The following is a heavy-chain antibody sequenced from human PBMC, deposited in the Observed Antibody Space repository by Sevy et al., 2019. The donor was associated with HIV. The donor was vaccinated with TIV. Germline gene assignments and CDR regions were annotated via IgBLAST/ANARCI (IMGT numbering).Heavy chain of an antibody. J-gene: IGHJ5*02. CDR1: GFPFSSYA. D-gene: IGHD4-17*01. V-gene: IGHV3-23*01. Sequence: GGSPRLSCAASGFPFSSYAMSWVRQAPGKGLEWVSTISGSGGSAYCADSVKGRFTISRDNSKNTLFLQMHSLRAEDTAVYYCAKGLRGTTTNNWFDPWGQGTLVTVSS. CDR2: ISGSGGSA. CDR3: AKGLRGTTTNNWFDP.